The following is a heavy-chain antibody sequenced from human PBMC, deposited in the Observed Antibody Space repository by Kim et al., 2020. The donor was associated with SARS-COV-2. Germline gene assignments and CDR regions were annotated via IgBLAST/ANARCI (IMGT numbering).Heavy chain of an antibody. D-gene: IGHD6-13*01. V-gene: IGHV3-73*01. J-gene: IGHJ6*03. CDR2: IRNKGNNYAT. Sequence: GGSLRLSCADSGFTFSGFAMHWVRQASGKGLEWVGRIRNKGNNYATTYAASVKGRFTISRDDSKNTAYLQMNSLKTEDTAVYYCSRPSGGQLVQAYYYYMDVGGKGTTVTVSS. CDR3: SRPSGGQLVQAYYYYMDV. CDR1: GFTFSGFA.